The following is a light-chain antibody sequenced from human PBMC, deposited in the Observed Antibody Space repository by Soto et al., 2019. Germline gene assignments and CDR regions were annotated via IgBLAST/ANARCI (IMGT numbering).Light chain of an antibody. CDR3: QQRKNWPPWT. Sequence: EIVLTQSPATLSLSPGERATLSCRASQSVDIYLAWYQQRPGQAPRLLIFDASHRATGIPARFSGSGSGTDFTLTISSLEPEDFAVYYCQQRKNWPPWTFGQGTKVEMK. V-gene: IGKV3-11*01. J-gene: IGKJ1*01. CDR1: QSVDIY. CDR2: DAS.